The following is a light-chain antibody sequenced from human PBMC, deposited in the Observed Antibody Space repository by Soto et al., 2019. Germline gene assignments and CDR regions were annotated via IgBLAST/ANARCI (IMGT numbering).Light chain of an antibody. Sequence: DIQLTQSPSFLSAFVGDTVTITCRASQAMSTYLAWYQQKPGKVPKLLIRSASTLKSGVPPRFSGGGSGTEFTLTITTLQPDDSGIYYCQQLNGYQLAFGGGTNVEIK. CDR3: QQLNGYQLA. V-gene: IGKV1-9*01. J-gene: IGKJ4*01. CDR1: QAMSTY. CDR2: SAS.